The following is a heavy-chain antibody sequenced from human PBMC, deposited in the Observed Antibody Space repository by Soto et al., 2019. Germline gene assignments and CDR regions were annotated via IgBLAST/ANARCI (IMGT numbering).Heavy chain of an antibody. D-gene: IGHD1-26*01. CDR1: GFTFSSYG. CDR2: ISYDGSNK. J-gene: IGHJ4*02. V-gene: IGHV3-30*18. Sequence: QVQLVESGGGVVQPGRSLRLSCAASGFTFSSYGMHWVRQAPGKGLEWVAVISYDGSNKYYADSVKGRFTISRDNSKNTLYLQMNSLRAEDTAVYYCAKEGGDYYYFDYWGQGTLVTVSS. CDR3: AKEGGDYYYFDY.